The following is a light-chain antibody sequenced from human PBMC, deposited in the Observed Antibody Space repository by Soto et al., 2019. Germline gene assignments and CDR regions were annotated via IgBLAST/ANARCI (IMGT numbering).Light chain of an antibody. Sequence: DIVMTQSPDSLAVSLGERATINCKSSQSVLYSSNNKNYLAWYQQKPGQPPKLLISWASTRESGVPDRFSGSGSGTDFTLTNSSLQAEDVAVYYCQQYFRPWTFGQGTKVEIK. CDR2: WAS. CDR1: QSVLYSSNNKNY. CDR3: QQYFRPWT. J-gene: IGKJ1*01. V-gene: IGKV4-1*01.